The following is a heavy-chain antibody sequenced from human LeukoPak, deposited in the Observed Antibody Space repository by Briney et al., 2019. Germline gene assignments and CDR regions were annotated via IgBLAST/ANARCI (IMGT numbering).Heavy chain of an antibody. V-gene: IGHV4-31*03. D-gene: IGHD3-3*01. CDR3: ARAPYDFWSGSPTYFDY. CDR1: GGSISSGGYY. Sequence: SQTLSLTCTVSGGSISSGGYYWSWIRQHPGKGLEWIGYIYYSGSTYYNPSLKSRVTISVDTSKNQFSLKLSSVTAADTAVYYCARAPYDFWSGSPTYFDYWGQGTLVTVSS. J-gene: IGHJ4*02. CDR2: IYYSGST.